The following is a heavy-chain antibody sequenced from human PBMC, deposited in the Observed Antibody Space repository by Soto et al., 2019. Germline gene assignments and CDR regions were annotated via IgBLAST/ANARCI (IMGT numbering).Heavy chain of an antibody. CDR3: ARALGSSSWFDY. D-gene: IGHD6-13*01. Sequence: SETLSLTCAVYGGSFSGYYWSWIRQPPGKGLEWIGEINHSGSTNYNPSLKSRVTISVDTSKNQFSLKLSSVTAADTAVYYCARALGSSSWFDYWGQGTLVTVSS. CDR2: INHSGST. J-gene: IGHJ4*02. CDR1: GGSFSGYY. V-gene: IGHV4-34*01.